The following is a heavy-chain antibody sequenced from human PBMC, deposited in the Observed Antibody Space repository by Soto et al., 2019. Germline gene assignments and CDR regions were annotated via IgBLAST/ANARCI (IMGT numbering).Heavy chain of an antibody. D-gene: IGHD2-2*01. CDR1: GGSISSGGYY. V-gene: IGHV4-31*03. CDR2: IYYSGST. CDR3: AGAPGRYCISPICSYGMDV. Sequence: QVQLQESGPGLVKPSQTLSLTCTVSGGSISSGGYYWSWIRQHPGKGLEWIGYIYYSGSTYYNPSRERRVTMSVGTAKNQFSLKLSSVTAADTAVYFCAGAPGRYCISPICSYGMDVWGQGTTVTVSS. J-gene: IGHJ6*02.